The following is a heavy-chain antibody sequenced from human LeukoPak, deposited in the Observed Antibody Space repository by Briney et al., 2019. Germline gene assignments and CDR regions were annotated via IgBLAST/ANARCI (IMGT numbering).Heavy chain of an antibody. Sequence: GGSLRLSCAASGFTFSSYWMSWVRQAPGKGLEWVANIKQDGSEKYYVDSVKGRFTISRDNAKNSLYLQMNSLRAEDTAVYYCAREDMVRGVIFDYWGQGNLVTVSS. CDR3: AREDMVRGVIFDY. CDR2: IKQDGSEK. D-gene: IGHD3-10*01. V-gene: IGHV3-7*01. J-gene: IGHJ4*02. CDR1: GFTFSSYW.